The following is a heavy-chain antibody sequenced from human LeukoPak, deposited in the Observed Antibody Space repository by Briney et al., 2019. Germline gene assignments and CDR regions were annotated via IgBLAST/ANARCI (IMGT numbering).Heavy chain of an antibody. D-gene: IGHD3-10*01. Sequence: PSETLSLTCTVSGGSISSSSYSWSWIRQPPGKGLEWIGYIYHSGSTYYNPSLKSRVTISVDRSKNQFSLKLSAVTAADTAVYYCARYYFSAFDIWGQGTMVTVSS. J-gene: IGHJ3*02. CDR2: IYHSGST. CDR3: ARYYFSAFDI. CDR1: GGSISSSSYS. V-gene: IGHV4-30-2*01.